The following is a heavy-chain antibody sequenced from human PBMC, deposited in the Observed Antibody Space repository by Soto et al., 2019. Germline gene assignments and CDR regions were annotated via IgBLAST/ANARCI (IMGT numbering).Heavy chain of an antibody. D-gene: IGHD1-1*01. J-gene: IGHJ4*02. V-gene: IGHV1-24*01. CDR3: ATVLAGLNWNPGY. CDR1: GFALTELS. CDR2: FDPEDGET. Sequence: ASVKASCKVSGFALTELSMHWVRQAPGKGLEWMGGFDPEDGETIYAQKFQGRVTMTEDTSTDTAYMELSSLRSEDTAVYYCATVLAGLNWNPGYWGQGTLVTVSS.